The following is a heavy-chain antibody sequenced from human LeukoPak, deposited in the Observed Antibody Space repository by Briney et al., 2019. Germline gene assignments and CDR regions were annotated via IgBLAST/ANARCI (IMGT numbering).Heavy chain of an antibody. CDR2: IGGSGGST. CDR3: VRDCWGTPHGVDGFDI. V-gene: IGHV3-23*01. J-gene: IGHJ3*02. D-gene: IGHD7-27*01. CDR1: GFTFSSYA. Sequence: GGSLRLSCAASGFTFSSYAMSWVRQAPGKGLEWVSAIGGSGGSTYYTDSVKGRFTTSRDNSKNTLYLQMNSLRAEDTAVYHCVRDCWGTPHGVDGFDIWGQGTTVTVSS.